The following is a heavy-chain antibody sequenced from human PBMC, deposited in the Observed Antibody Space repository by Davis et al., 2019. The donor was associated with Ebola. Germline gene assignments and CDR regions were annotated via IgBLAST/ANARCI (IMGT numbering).Heavy chain of an antibody. D-gene: IGHD1-20*01. J-gene: IGHJ5*02. Sequence: GSLRLSCTVSGGSISSSSYYWGWIRQPPGKGLEWIGSIYYSGSTYYNPSLKSRVTISVDTSKNQFSLKLSSVTAADTAVYYCARLWGDSWRVTNWFDPWGQGTLVTVSS. CDR2: IYYSGST. CDR3: ARLWGDSWRVTNWFDP. CDR1: GGSISSSSYY. V-gene: IGHV4-39*01.